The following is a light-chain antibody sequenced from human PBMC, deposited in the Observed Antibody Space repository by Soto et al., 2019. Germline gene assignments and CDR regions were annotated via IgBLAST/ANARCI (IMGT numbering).Light chain of an antibody. CDR1: ENVNHW. CDR2: DAS. J-gene: IGKJ1*01. Sequence: DIQMTQSPSTLSASVGDRVTLTCRGSENVNHWVAWYQQKPGRAPKFLIYDASILESGVPSRFSGSGSGTEFTLTISSLQPDDFGTYYCQRYNSNSRTFGQGTKVDIK. CDR3: QRYNSNSRT. V-gene: IGKV1-5*01.